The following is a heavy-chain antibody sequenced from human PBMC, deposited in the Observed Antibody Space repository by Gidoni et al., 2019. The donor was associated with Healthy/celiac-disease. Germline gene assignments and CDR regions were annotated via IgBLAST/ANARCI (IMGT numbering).Heavy chain of an antibody. CDR3: AKDIEGGSSYYDSSGYLFDY. CDR2: ISWNSGGI. V-gene: IGHV3-9*01. D-gene: IGHD3-22*01. J-gene: IGHJ4*02. CDR1: GFTLDDYA. Sequence: EVQLVESGGGLVQPGRSLRLSCAASGFTLDDYAMHWVRQAPGKGLEWVSGISWNSGGIGYADSVKGRFTISRDNAKNSLYLQMNSLRAEDTALYYCAKDIEGGSSYYDSSGYLFDYWGQGTLVTVSS.